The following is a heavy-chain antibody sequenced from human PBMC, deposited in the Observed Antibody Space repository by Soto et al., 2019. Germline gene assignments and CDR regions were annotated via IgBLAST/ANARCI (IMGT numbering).Heavy chain of an antibody. CDR3: ARHRYGYDVDYYAY. D-gene: IGHD3-16*01. CDR2: IYYSGST. Sequence: SETLSLTCTVSGGSISSGGYYWSWIRQHPGKGLEWIGYIYYSGSTYYNPCLKSGVTISVDTSKNQFSLNLRSVTAADTAVYYCARHRYGYDVDYYAYWSQGTLVTVSS. CDR1: GGSISSGGYY. V-gene: IGHV4-31*03. J-gene: IGHJ4*02.